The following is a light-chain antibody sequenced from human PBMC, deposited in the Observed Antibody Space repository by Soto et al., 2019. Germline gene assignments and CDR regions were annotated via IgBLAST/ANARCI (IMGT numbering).Light chain of an antibody. V-gene: IGKV3-20*01. Sequence: EIVLTQSPGTLSLSPGERATLSCRASQSVSSTYFAWYQQRPGQAPRLLIYGASSRATGIPDRFGGSGSGTDFSLTISRLEPEVFAVYYCQQYGSSPTFGQGTKLEIK. CDR2: GAS. CDR1: QSVSSTY. CDR3: QQYGSSPT. J-gene: IGKJ2*01.